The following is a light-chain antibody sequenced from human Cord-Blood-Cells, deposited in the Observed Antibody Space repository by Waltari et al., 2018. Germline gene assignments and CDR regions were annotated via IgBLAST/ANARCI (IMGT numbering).Light chain of an antibody. Sequence: DIQMTQSPSSLSASVGDRVTITCQASQDISNYLNWYQQKPGKAPKLPIYDASNLETWVPSRCSGRGSWTDVTFTSSSLQPEDIATYYCQQYDNLLTFGGGTKVEIK. CDR3: QQYDNLLT. J-gene: IGKJ4*01. CDR2: DAS. V-gene: IGKV1-33*01. CDR1: QDISNY.